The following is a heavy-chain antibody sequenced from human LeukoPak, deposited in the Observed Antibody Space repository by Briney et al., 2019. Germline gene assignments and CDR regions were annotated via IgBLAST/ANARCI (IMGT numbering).Heavy chain of an antibody. CDR2: INPNSGGT. D-gene: IGHD6-13*01. Sequence: ASVKVSCKASGYTFTGYYMHWVRQAPGQGLEWMGWINPNSGGTDYAQKLQGRVTMTRDTSISTAYMELSRLRSDDTAVYYCARSKDIAAAPVDYWGQGTLVTVSS. CDR1: GYTFTGYY. CDR3: ARSKDIAAAPVDY. J-gene: IGHJ4*02. V-gene: IGHV1-2*02.